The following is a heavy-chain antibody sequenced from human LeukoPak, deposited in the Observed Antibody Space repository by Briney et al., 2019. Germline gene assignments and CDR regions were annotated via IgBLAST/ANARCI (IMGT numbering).Heavy chain of an antibody. J-gene: IGHJ4*02. Sequence: SETLSLTCTVSGGSINNYYWSWIRQPAGKGLEWIGRIYTRGSTNYNPSLKSRVTMSVDTSKNQFSLKLSSVTAADTAVYYCARIDSSLSFDYWGQGTLVTVSS. CDR2: IYTRGST. CDR1: GGSINNYY. D-gene: IGHD3-22*01. CDR3: ARIDSSLSFDY. V-gene: IGHV4-4*07.